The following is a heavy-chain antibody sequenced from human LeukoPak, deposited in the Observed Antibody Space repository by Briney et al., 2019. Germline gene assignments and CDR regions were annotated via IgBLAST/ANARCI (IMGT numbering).Heavy chain of an antibody. Sequence: SETLSLTCTVSGDSISSYYWSWLRQPPGKGLEWIGYIYTSGGTNYIPSLKGRVTISIDTSKNQFSLKLSSVTAADSAVYYCAREKWDYYDSSGYLDYWGQGTLVTVSS. J-gene: IGHJ4*02. D-gene: IGHD3-22*01. CDR3: AREKWDYYDSSGYLDY. CDR2: IYTSGGT. V-gene: IGHV4-4*09. CDR1: GDSISSYY.